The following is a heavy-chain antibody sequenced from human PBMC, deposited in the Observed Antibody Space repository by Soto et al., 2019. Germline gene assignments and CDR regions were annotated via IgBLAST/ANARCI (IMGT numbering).Heavy chain of an antibody. Sequence: GGSLRLSCAASGFTFSSYAMSWVRQAPGKGLEWVSAISGSGGSTYYADSVKGRFTISRDNSKNTLYLQMNSLRAEDTAVYYCAKDLLVLRFLEWPPKNWFDPWGQGTLVTVSS. CDR2: ISGSGGST. CDR3: AKDLLVLRFLEWPPKNWFDP. D-gene: IGHD3-3*01. CDR1: GFTFSSYA. V-gene: IGHV3-23*01. J-gene: IGHJ5*02.